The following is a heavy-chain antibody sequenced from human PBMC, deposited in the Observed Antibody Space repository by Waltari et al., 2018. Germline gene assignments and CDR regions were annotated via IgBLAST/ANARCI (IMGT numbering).Heavy chain of an antibody. D-gene: IGHD5-12*01. V-gene: IGHV4-59*11. CDR1: GGSISSHY. Sequence: QVQLQESGPGLVKPSETLSLTCTVSGGSISSHYWSWIRQPPGKGLEWIGYIYYSGSTNVSPSHKSLVTISGDTSKNQFSLKLSSVTAADTAVYYCARSDIVAKTPPDYWGQGTLVTVSS. CDR3: ARSDIVAKTPPDY. CDR2: IYYSGST. J-gene: IGHJ4*02.